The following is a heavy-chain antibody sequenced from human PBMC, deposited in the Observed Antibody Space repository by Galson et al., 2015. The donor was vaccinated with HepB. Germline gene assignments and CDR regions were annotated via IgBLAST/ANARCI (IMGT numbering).Heavy chain of an antibody. Sequence: SVKVSCKASGGTFSSYAISWVRQAPGQGLEWMGGIIPIFGTANYAQKFQGRVTITADESTSTAYMELSSLRSEDTAVYYCARVSTVVTRDFYYYYGMDVWGQGTTVTVSS. J-gene: IGHJ6*02. D-gene: IGHD4-23*01. CDR2: IIPIFGTA. CDR1: GGTFSSYA. CDR3: ARVSTVVTRDFYYYYGMDV. V-gene: IGHV1-69*13.